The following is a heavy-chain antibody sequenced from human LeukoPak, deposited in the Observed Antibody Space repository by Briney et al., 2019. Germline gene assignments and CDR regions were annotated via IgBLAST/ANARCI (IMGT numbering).Heavy chain of an antibody. CDR2: INCNSGAT. CDR1: EYTFSDYH. V-gene: IGHV1-2*02. D-gene: IGHD1-1*01. CDR3: ARELGGGTTREDWLDP. J-gene: IGHJ5*02. Sequence: GASVKVSCKASEYTFSDYHIHWVRQAPGQGLEWMGWINCNSGATNYAQKFQGRVTMTRDTSLTTTYMDLSRLTSDDTAVYYCARELGGGTTREDWLDPWGQGTLVTVSS.